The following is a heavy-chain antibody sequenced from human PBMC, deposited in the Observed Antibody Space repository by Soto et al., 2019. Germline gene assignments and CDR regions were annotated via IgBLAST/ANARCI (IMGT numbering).Heavy chain of an antibody. CDR2: IIPIFGTA. V-gene: IGHV1-69*06. CDR1: GGTFSSYA. J-gene: IGHJ5*02. CDR3: ARGDYDYVGGSDPSPTTWLDP. Sequence: SLQVSCTASGGTFSSYAISWVRHAPGQGLEWMGGIIPIFGTANYAQKFQGRVTITADKSTSTAYMELSSLRSEDTAVYYCARGDYDYVGGSDPSPTTWLDPWGKGNLVTV. D-gene: IGHD3-16*02.